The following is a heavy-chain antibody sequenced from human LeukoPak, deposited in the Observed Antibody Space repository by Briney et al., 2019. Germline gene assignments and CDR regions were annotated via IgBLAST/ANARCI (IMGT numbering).Heavy chain of an antibody. J-gene: IGHJ5*02. Sequence: ASVKVSCKASGYTFTSYYMHWLRQAPGQGLEWMGWINPNSGGTNYAQKFQGRVTMTRDTSISTAYMELSRLRSDDTAVYYCARSTGTAIFGVVFIGWFDPWGQGTLVTVSS. D-gene: IGHD3-3*01. CDR3: ARSTGTAIFGVVFIGWFDP. V-gene: IGHV1-2*02. CDR1: GYTFTSYY. CDR2: INPNSGGT.